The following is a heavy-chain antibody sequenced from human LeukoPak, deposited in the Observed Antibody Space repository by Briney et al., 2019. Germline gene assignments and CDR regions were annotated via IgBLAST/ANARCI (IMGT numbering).Heavy chain of an antibody. J-gene: IGHJ4*02. D-gene: IGHD1-14*01. CDR2: ISSSSSYI. Sequence: GGSLRLSCAASGFTFSSYSMNWVRQAPGNGLEWVSSISSSSSYIYYADSVKGRFTISRDNAKNSLYLQMNSLRAEDTAVYYCARDTSRVRNFDYWGQGTLVTVSS. CDR1: GFTFSSYS. V-gene: IGHV3-21*01. CDR3: ARDTSRVRNFDY.